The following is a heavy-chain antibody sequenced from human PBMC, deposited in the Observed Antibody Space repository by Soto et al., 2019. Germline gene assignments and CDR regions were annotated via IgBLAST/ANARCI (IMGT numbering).Heavy chain of an antibody. V-gene: IGHV3-30*18. CDR3: AKDFEDYYDSSGYLDY. CDR1: GFTFSSYG. Sequence: QVQLVESGGGVVQPGRSLRLSCAASGFTFSSYGMHWVRQAPGKGLEWVAVISYDGSNKYYADSVKGRFTISRDNSKNTLYLQMNSLRAEDTAVYYCAKDFEDYYDSSGYLDYWGQGTLVTVSS. D-gene: IGHD3-22*01. CDR2: ISYDGSNK. J-gene: IGHJ4*02.